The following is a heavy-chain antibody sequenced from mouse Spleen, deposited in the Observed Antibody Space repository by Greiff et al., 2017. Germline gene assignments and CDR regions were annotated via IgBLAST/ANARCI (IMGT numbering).Heavy chain of an antibody. D-gene: IGHD2-2*01. CDR2: IDPSDSYT. CDR1: GYTFTSYW. CDR3: ARMVTYYAMDY. J-gene: IGHJ4*01. Sequence: QVQLQQPGAELVMPGASVKLSCKASGYTFTSYWMHWVKQRPGQGLEWIGEIDPSDSYTNYNQKFKGKATLTVDKSSSTAYMQLSSLTSEDSAVYYCARMVTYYAMDYWGQGTSVTVSS. V-gene: IGHV1-69*01.